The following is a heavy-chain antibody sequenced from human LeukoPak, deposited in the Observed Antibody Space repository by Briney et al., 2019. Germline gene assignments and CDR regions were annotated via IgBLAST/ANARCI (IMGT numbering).Heavy chain of an antibody. CDR3: AKDHVTSSSWFPDY. Sequence: PGGSLRLSCAASGLTFSSYAMSWVRQAPGKGLEWVSGISGSGGSTLYADSVKGRFTISRDDSKKTVYLQMNSLRAEDTAVYYCAKDHVTSSSWFPDYWGQGTLVTVSS. V-gene: IGHV3-23*01. D-gene: IGHD6-13*01. J-gene: IGHJ4*02. CDR1: GLTFSSYA. CDR2: ISGSGGST.